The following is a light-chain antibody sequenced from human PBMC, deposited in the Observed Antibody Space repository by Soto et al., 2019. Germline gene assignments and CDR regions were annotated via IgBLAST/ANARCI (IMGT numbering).Light chain of an antibody. J-gene: IGKJ1*01. CDR3: DQYNRSPGT. CDR2: NAS. CDR1: QSISSW. Sequence: DIQMTQSPSTLSASVGDRVTITCRASQSISSWLAWYQQKPGKAPKLLIYNASSLESGVPSRFSGSGSGTEFTLTISSLQPDDFANDYCDQYNRSPGTFGQGTKVESK. V-gene: IGKV1-5*01.